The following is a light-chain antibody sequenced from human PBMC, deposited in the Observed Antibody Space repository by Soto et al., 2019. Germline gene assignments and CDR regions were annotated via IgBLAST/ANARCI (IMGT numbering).Light chain of an antibody. CDR2: GAS. Sequence: EIVLTQSPGTLSLSPGERATPSCRASQSVSSSYLAWYQQKPGQAPRLLIYGASSRATGIPDRFSGSGSGTDFTLTISRLEPEDFAVYYCKQYGSHDRITFAQGTRLEIK. V-gene: IGKV3-20*01. J-gene: IGKJ5*01. CDR1: QSVSSSY. CDR3: KQYGSHDRIT.